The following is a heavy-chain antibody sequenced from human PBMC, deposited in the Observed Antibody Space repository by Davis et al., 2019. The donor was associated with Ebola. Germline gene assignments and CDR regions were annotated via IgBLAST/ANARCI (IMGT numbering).Heavy chain of an antibody. CDR1: GFTFSSYD. J-gene: IGHJ6*02. Sequence: PGGSLRLSCAGSGFTFSSYDMHWVRQATGKGLEWVSAIGPAGDTYYPGSVKGRFTISRENAKNSLYLQMNSLRAGDTAVYYCARAKVTTVTTANYYYYHGMDVWGQGTTVTVSS. CDR3: ARAKVTTVTTANYYYYHGMDV. CDR2: IGPAGDT. V-gene: IGHV3-13*01. D-gene: IGHD4-17*01.